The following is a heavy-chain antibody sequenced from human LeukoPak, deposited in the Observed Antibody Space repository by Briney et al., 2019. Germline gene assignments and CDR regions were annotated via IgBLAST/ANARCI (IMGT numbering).Heavy chain of an antibody. D-gene: IGHD4-11*01. CDR2: IYHSGST. J-gene: IGHJ3*02. CDR1: GYSISSGYY. V-gene: IGHV4-38-2*02. Sequence: PSETLSLTCTVSGYSISSGYYWGWIRQPPGKGLEWIGSIYHSGSTYYNPSLKSRVTISVDTSKNQFSLKLSSVTAADTAVYYCASSTSDAFDIWGQGTMVTVSS. CDR3: ASSTSDAFDI.